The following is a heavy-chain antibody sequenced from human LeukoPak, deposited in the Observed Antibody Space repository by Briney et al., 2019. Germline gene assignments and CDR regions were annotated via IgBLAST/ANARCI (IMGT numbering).Heavy chain of an antibody. Sequence: PGGSMRLSCGASGFTFSDYYMSWILQAPGKGLEWVSYISSSGSTIYYADSVKGRFTISRDNAKNSLYLQMNSLRAEDTAVYYCARDYYDSSGYYHHDAFDIWGQGTMVTVSS. V-gene: IGHV3-11*01. CDR1: GFTFSDYY. CDR3: ARDYYDSSGYYHHDAFDI. CDR2: ISSSGSTI. J-gene: IGHJ3*02. D-gene: IGHD3-22*01.